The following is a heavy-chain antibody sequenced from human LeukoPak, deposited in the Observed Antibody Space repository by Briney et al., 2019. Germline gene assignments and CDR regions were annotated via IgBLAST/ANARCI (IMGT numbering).Heavy chain of an antibody. CDR3: ANSKYYYDSSGSHDAFDI. J-gene: IGHJ3*02. Sequence: GGTLRLFCAASGFIFSSYAMSWVRQAPGKGLEWVSAISGRGGSKYCADSVKGRFTISRDNSKNTLYLQMNSLRAEDTAVYYCANSKYYYDSSGSHDAFDIWGQGTMVTASS. D-gene: IGHD3-22*01. V-gene: IGHV3-23*01. CDR2: ISGRGGSK. CDR1: GFIFSSYA.